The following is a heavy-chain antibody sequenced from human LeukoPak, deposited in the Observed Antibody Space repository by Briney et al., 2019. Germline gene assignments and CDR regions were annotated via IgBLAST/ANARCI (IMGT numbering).Heavy chain of an antibody. CDR2: ISGSGDST. D-gene: IGHD1-1*01. J-gene: IGHJ4*02. Sequence: PGGSLRLSCAASGFTFSSYAIGWVRLPPGKGLEWVSAISGSGDSTYYADSVKGRFIISRDNPKNTLFLQMNSLRAEDTAVYYCAKSHASIWNVYDYWGQGTLVTVSS. CDR3: AKSHASIWNVYDY. CDR1: GFTFSSYA. V-gene: IGHV3-23*01.